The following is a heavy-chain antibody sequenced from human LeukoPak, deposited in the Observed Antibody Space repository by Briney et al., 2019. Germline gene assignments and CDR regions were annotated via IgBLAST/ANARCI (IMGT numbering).Heavy chain of an antibody. Sequence: ASVKVSCKASGYTFTSYAMHWVRQAPGQRLEWMGWINAGNGNTKYSQKFQGRVTITRDTSASTAYMELSSLRSEDTAVYYCARVWITFGGVIAQFDYWGQGALVTVSS. CDR3: ARVWITFGGVIAQFDY. V-gene: IGHV1-3*01. CDR1: GYTFTSYA. CDR2: INAGNGNT. J-gene: IGHJ4*02. D-gene: IGHD3-16*02.